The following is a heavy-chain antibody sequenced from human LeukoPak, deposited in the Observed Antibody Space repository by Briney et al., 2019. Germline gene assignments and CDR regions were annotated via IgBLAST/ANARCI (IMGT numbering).Heavy chain of an antibody. J-gene: IGHJ4*02. V-gene: IGHV3-7*01. CDR2: IKQDGSEK. Sequence: PGGSLRLSCAASGFTFSSYWMSWVRQAPGKGLEWVANIKQDGSEKYYVDSVKGRFTISRDNAKNSLYLQMNSLRAEDTAVYYCARAGYSSSWYWDYWGQGTLVTVSS. CDR1: GFTFSSYW. D-gene: IGHD6-13*01. CDR3: ARAGYSSSWYWDY.